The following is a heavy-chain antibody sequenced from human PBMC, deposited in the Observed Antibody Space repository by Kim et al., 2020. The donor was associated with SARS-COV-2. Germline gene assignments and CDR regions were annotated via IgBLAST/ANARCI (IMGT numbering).Heavy chain of an antibody. CDR3: AKDIGDTAMMGIDY. CDR2: ISWDGGST. D-gene: IGHD5-18*01. J-gene: IGHJ4*02. Sequence: GGSLRLSCAASGFTFDDYTMHWVRQAPGKGLEWVSLISWDGGSTYYADSVKGRFTISRDNSKNSLYLQMNSLRTEDTALYYCAKDIGDTAMMGIDYWGQGTLVTVSS. CDR1: GFTFDDYT. V-gene: IGHV3-43*01.